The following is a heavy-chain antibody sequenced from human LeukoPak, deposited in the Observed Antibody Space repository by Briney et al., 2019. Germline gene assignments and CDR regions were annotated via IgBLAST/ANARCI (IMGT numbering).Heavy chain of an antibody. Sequence: ASVKVSCKASGGTFSSYAISWVRQAPGQGLEWMGRIIPIFGTANYAQKFQGRVTITTDESTSTAYMELSSLRSEDTAVYYCARDRDGSGSYGYWGQGTLVTVSS. J-gene: IGHJ4*02. D-gene: IGHD3-10*01. CDR3: ARDRDGSGSYGY. CDR1: GGTFSSYA. V-gene: IGHV1-69*05. CDR2: IIPIFGTA.